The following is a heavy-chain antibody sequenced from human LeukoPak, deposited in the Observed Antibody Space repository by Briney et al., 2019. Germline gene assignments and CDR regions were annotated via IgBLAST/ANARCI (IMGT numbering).Heavy chain of an antibody. CDR3: ARGRGLHYYDSSGYYYWLAH. V-gene: IGHV3-30-3*01. CDR1: GFTFSSYA. CDR2: VPYDGSNK. Sequence: GGSLRLSCAASGFTFSSYAMHWVRQAPGKGLEWVAVVPYDGSNKYYADSVKGRFTISRDNSKNTLYLQMNSLRAEDTAVYYCARGRGLHYYDSSGYYYWLAHWGQGTLVTVSS. D-gene: IGHD3-22*01. J-gene: IGHJ4*02.